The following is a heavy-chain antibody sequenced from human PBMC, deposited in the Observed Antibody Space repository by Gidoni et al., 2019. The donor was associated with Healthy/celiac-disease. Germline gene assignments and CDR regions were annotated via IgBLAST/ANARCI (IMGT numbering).Heavy chain of an antibody. Sequence: QLQLQESGPGLVKPSETLSLTCTVSGGSISSSSYYWGWIRQPPGKGLEWIGSIYYSGSTYYNPSLKSRVTISVDTSKNQFSLKLSSVTAADTAVYYCARHPRHIAVAATANWFDPWGQGTLVTVSS. CDR1: GGSISSSSYY. CDR3: ARHPRHIAVAATANWFDP. CDR2: IYYSGST. D-gene: IGHD6-19*01. J-gene: IGHJ5*02. V-gene: IGHV4-39*01.